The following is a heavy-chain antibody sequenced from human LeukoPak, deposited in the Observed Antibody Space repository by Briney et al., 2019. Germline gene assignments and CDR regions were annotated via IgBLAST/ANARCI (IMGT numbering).Heavy chain of an antibody. CDR3: ATSRGVVRMDV. V-gene: IGHV4-34*01. CDR1: GGSFSGYY. Sequence: PSETLSLTCAVYGGSFSGYYWSWIRQPPGKGLEWIGEINHSGSTNYNPSLKSRVTISVDTSKNQFSLKLSSVTAADTAVYYCATSRGVVRMDVWGQGTTVTVSS. CDR2: INHSGST. D-gene: IGHD2-15*01. J-gene: IGHJ6*02.